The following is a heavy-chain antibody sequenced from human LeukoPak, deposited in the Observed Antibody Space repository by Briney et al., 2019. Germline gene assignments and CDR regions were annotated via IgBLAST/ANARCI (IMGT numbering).Heavy chain of an antibody. CDR2: IYYSGTT. J-gene: IGHJ4*02. D-gene: IGHD6-6*01. CDR3: ARLGLGSSRDY. Sequence: KPSETLSLTCSVSGGSISSYYGSWIRQPPGKGPEWIGSIYYSGTTYYNPSLKSRVTISVDTSKNQFSLKLSSVTAADTAVYYCARLGLGSSRDYWGQGTLVTVSS. CDR1: GGSISSYY. V-gene: IGHV4-39*01.